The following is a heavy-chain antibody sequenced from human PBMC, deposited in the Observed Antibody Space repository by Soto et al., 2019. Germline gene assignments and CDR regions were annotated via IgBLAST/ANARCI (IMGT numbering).Heavy chain of an antibody. CDR1: GGTFSSYA. CDR2: IIPIFGTA. V-gene: IGHV1-69*13. D-gene: IGHD3-10*01. Sequence: SVKVYCKAAGGTFSSYAISWVRQAPGQGLEWMGGIIPIFGTANYAQKFQGRVTITADESTSTAYMELSSLRSEDTAVYYCASRTADYYGSGSGYYYYGMDVWGQGTTVTVSS. J-gene: IGHJ6*02. CDR3: ASRTADYYGSGSGYYYYGMDV.